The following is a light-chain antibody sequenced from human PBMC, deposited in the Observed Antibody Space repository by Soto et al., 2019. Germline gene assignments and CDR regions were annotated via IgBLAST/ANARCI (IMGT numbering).Light chain of an antibody. J-gene: IGLJ1*01. CDR2: EVN. V-gene: IGLV2-14*01. CDR1: IRDIGGYNY. CDR3: SSFTSTSTQV. Sequence: VLSQPAAVSGSPGREITNSCTGTIRDIGGYNYVSSYQHHPGQVPKLIIYEVNHRPTGVSYPFSGSKSATTASLTISGLRAEDEADYYCSSFTSTSTQVLGPGTKVTVL.